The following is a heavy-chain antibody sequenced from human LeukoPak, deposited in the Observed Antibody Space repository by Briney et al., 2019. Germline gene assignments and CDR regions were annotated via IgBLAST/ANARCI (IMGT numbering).Heavy chain of an antibody. CDR1: GYIFSGYY. CDR2: INPKSGGT. D-gene: IGHD3-3*01. V-gene: IGHV1-2*02. Sequence: ASVKVSCKASGYIFSGYYMHWVRQAPGQGLEWMGWINPKSGGTNYAQQFQGRVTMTRDTSISTAYMELSRLRSDDTAVYYCARSTTISGVLIPSGWFDPWGQGTLVTVSS. J-gene: IGHJ5*02. CDR3: ARSTTISGVLIPSGWFDP.